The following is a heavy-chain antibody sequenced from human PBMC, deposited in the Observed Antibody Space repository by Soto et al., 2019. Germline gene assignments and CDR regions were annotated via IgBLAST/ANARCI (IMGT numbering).Heavy chain of an antibody. CDR2: INHSGSA. CDR1: GGSFSGHF. J-gene: IGHJ4*02. CDR3: AGWAVGIMVFGVPKDY. Sequence: SETLSLTCVVYGGSFSGHFWSWIRQPPGKGLEWIGEINHSGSANYNPSLKSRITISVDTSKNQFSLKLTSVTAADTAVYYCAGWAVGIMVFGVPKDYWSQGTQVTVSS. V-gene: IGHV4-34*01. D-gene: IGHD3-3*01.